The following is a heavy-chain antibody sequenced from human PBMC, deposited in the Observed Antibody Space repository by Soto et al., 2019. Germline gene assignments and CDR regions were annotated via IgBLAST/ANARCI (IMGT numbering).Heavy chain of an antibody. J-gene: IGHJ6*02. CDR2: VYYSGST. CDR3: ARLGGYCTTSCYGYYAMDV. CDR1: GGSSSSGTYS. D-gene: IGHD2-8*01. Sequence: SETLSLTCTVSGGSSSSGTYSWGWFRQPPGKGLELIGTVYYSGSTNYTPSLKSRVTMSVDTSKNQFSLKVSSVTAADTALYYCARLGGYCTTSCYGYYAMDVWGQGTTVT. V-gene: IGHV4-39*01.